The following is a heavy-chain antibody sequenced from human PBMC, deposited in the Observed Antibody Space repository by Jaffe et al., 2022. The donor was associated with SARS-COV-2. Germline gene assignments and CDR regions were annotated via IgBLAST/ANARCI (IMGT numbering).Heavy chain of an antibody. CDR3: VKDLRYCSGDSCYSGFYYGMDV. CDR2: ITYNGKIT. Sequence: EVQLVESGGGLVRPGGSLRLSCSASGSNFSAYAIHWVRQAPGKGLEYVSAITYNGKITYYADSVKGRFTISRDNSKKTVFVQMNSLRTEDSAVYYCVKDLRYCSGDSCYSGFYYGMDVWGRGTTVTVSS. D-gene: IGHD2-15*01. J-gene: IGHJ6*02. CDR1: GSNFSAYA. V-gene: IGHV3-64*05.